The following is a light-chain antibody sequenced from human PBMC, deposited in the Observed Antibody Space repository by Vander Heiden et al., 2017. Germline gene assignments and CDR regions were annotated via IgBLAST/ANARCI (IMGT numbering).Light chain of an antibody. CDR3: LLYMGGGIWV. Sequence: QTVVTQERSLSLSPGGTVTVTCGLSSGSVSTPSYPSWYQQTPGQPPRTLIYDTNTRSSGVPDRFSGSIVGNKAALTITGAQADDESDYYCLLYMGGGIWVFGGGTKLTVL. CDR1: SGSVSTPSY. CDR2: DTN. J-gene: IGLJ3*02. V-gene: IGLV8-61*01.